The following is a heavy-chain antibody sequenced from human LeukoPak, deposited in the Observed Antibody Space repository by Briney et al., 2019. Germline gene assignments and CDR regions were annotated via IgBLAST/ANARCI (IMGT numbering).Heavy chain of an antibody. CDR3: ASHRVGATAFYYFDY. CDR2: IYYSGST. J-gene: IGHJ4*02. D-gene: IGHD1-26*01. CDR1: GGSISSSSYY. V-gene: IGHV4-39*01. Sequence: PSETLSLTCTVSGGSISSSSYYWGWIRQPPGKGLGWIGSIYYSGSTYYNPSLKSRVTISVDTSKNQFSLKLSSVTAADTAVYYCASHRVGATAFYYFDYWGQGTLVTVSS.